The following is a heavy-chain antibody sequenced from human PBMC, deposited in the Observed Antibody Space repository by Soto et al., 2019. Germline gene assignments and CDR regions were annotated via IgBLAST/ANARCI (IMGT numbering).Heavy chain of an antibody. CDR3: ARKPTGQPFEY. CDR2: ISANNGDT. V-gene: IGHV1-18*01. D-gene: IGHD1-1*01. CDR1: GSTFTNYG. J-gene: IGHJ4*02. Sequence: QVQLVQSGAEVKKPGASVKVSCKASGSTFTNYGFSWVRQAPGQGLEWVGWISANNGDTHYAQKLQGRVTLTTDTSTGTVYMELRSLRSDDTAVYYCARKPTGQPFEYWGQGALVSVSS.